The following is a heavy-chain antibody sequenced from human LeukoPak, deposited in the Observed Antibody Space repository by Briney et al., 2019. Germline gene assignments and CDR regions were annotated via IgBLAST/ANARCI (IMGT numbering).Heavy chain of an antibody. D-gene: IGHD4-23*01. CDR3: ARGQGSSYGGGYYYYYMDV. CDR2: IYPGDSDT. V-gene: IGHV5-51*01. Sequence: PGESLKISCKGSGYSFTSYWIGWVRQMPGKGLEWMGIIYPGDSDTRYSPSFQGQVTISADKSISTAYLQWSSLKASDTAMYYCARGQGSSYGGGYYYYYMDVWGKGTTVTVSS. CDR1: GYSFTSYW. J-gene: IGHJ6*03.